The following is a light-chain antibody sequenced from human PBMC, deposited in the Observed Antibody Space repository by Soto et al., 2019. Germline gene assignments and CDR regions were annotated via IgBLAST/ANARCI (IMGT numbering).Light chain of an antibody. Sequence: EIVVSQSPFSLSLSQGERATXTCRASQRLINNHLAWYQQKPGQAPRLLIYGASNWATGIPDRFSRSGSGTDFTLTISRLEPEDVAVYYCQKIKIGPSQFGRGARIDIK. CDR3: QKIKIGPSQ. J-gene: IGKJ5*01. CDR2: GAS. CDR1: QRLINNH. V-gene: IGKV3-20*01.